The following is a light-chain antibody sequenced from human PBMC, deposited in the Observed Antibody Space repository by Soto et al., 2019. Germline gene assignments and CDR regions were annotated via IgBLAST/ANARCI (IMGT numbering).Light chain of an antibody. Sequence: QSVLTQPPSASGTPGQRVTISCSGSFSHIGRNTVNWYQQFPGKAPKLLIDSNTRRPSGVPDRFSGSKSGTSASLAISGLQSEDESDYYCAVWDASLSGWVFGGGTKLTVL. CDR1: FSHIGRNT. V-gene: IGLV1-44*01. CDR2: SNT. CDR3: AVWDASLSGWV. J-gene: IGLJ3*02.